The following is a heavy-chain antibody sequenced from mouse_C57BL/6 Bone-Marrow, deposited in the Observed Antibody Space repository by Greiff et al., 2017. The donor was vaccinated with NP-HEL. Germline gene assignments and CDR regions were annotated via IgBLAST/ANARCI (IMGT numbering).Heavy chain of an antibody. J-gene: IGHJ3*01. D-gene: IGHD4-1*01. CDR3: ARCNWVLFAY. CDR2: IYPRSGNT. Sequence: QVRLKESGAELARPGASVKLSCKASGYTFTSYGISWVRQRTGQGLEWIGEIYPRSGNTYYNEKFKGKATLTADKSSSTAYMELRSLTSEDSAVYFCARCNWVLFAYWGQGTLVTVSA. V-gene: IGHV1-81*01. CDR1: GYTFTSYG.